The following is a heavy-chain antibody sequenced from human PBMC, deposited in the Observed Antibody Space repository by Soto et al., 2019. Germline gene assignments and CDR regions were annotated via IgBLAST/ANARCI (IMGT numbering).Heavy chain of an antibody. J-gene: IGHJ6*02. CDR2: IYYSGST. Sequence: SETLSLTCTVSGGSISSGDYYWSWIRQHPGKGLEWIGHIYYSGSTYYNPSLKSRVTTSLDTSKNQLSLKLSSVTAEDTAVYYCARAGLQPTDYYGMDVWGQGTTVTVSS. D-gene: IGHD4-4*01. CDR1: GGSISSGDYY. V-gene: IGHV4-31*03. CDR3: ARAGLQPTDYYGMDV.